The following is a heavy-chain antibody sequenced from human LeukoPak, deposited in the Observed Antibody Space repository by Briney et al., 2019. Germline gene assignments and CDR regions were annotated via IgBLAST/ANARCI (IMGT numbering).Heavy chain of an antibody. CDR2: FYSDGHT. CDR3: ARSMGGGYCRGGSCSTLYFHYFMDV. CDR1: GFNVSSNH. V-gene: IGHV3-53*01. D-gene: IGHD2-15*01. J-gene: IGHJ6*03. Sequence: GGSLRLSCAASGFNVSSNHMSWVRQAPGKGLECVSVFYSDGHTYYADSVKGRFTISRDNSKNTLYLQMNSLRAEDAALYYCARSMGGGYCRGGSCSTLYFHYFMDVWGSGTTVTVS.